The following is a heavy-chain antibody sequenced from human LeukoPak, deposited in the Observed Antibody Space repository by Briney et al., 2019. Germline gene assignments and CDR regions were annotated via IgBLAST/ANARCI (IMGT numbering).Heavy chain of an antibody. Sequence: PGGSLRLSCAASGFTFSSYSMNWVRQAPGKGLEWVSSISSSSSYIYYADSVKGRFTISRDNAKNSLYLQMNSLRAEDTAVYYCARVRYSGYDFLYYYYYGMDVWGQGTTVTVSS. D-gene: IGHD5-12*01. CDR3: ARVRYSGYDFLYYYYYGMDV. J-gene: IGHJ6*02. CDR2: ISSSSSYI. CDR1: GFTFSSYS. V-gene: IGHV3-21*01.